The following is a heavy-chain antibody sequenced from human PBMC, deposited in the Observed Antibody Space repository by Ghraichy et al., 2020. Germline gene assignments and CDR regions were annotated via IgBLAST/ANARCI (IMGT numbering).Heavy chain of an antibody. Sequence: GGSLRLSCAASGFTFSNYWMHWVRQAPGKGLAWVSRINSDGSSTSYVDSVKGRFTISRDNAKNTLYLQMNSLRAEDTAVYYCARAGASHCYTWGQGTLVTVSS. V-gene: IGHV3-74*01. CDR3: ARAGASHCYT. J-gene: IGHJ4*02. CDR2: INSDGSST. D-gene: IGHD2-2*02. CDR1: GFTFSNYW.